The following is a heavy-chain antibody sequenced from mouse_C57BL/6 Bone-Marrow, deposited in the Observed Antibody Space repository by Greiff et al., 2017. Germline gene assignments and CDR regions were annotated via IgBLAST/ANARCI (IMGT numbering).Heavy chain of an antibody. CDR2: ISDGGSYT. V-gene: IGHV5-4*01. Sequence: DVQLVESGGGLVKPGGSLKLSCAASGFTFSSYAMSWVRQTPEKRLEWVATISDGGSYTYYPDNVKGRFTISRDNAKNNLYLQMSHLKSEDTAMYYCARGGSTMNDYWGQGTTLTVSS. J-gene: IGHJ2*01. CDR3: ARGGSTMNDY. CDR1: GFTFSSYA. D-gene: IGHD2-4*01.